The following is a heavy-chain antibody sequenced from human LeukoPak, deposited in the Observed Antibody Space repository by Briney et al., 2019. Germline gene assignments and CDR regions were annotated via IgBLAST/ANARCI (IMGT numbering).Heavy chain of an antibody. V-gene: IGHV3-30-3*01. J-gene: IGHJ4*02. Sequence: PGGSLRLSCAASGFTFSSYAMHWVRQAPGKGLEWVAVISYDGSNKYYADSVKGRFTISRDNSKNTLYLQMNSLRAEDTAVYYCARAIRFLEWLVVDYWGQGTLVTVSS. CDR1: GFTFSSYA. D-gene: IGHD3-3*01. CDR3: ARAIRFLEWLVVDY. CDR2: ISYDGSNK.